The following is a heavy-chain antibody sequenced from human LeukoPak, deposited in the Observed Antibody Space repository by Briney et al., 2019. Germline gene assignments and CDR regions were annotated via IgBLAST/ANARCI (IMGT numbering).Heavy chain of an antibody. CDR1: DYTFTSYG. D-gene: IGHD3-10*01. Sequence: GASVKVSCKASDYTFTSYGISWVRQAPGQGLEWMGWISAYNGNTDYAQKLQDRVTMTTDTSTSTVYMELRSLRSDDTAVYYCAREGHYGSGSYPVWGQGTLVTVSS. CDR2: ISAYNGNT. V-gene: IGHV1-18*01. J-gene: IGHJ4*02. CDR3: AREGHYGSGSYPV.